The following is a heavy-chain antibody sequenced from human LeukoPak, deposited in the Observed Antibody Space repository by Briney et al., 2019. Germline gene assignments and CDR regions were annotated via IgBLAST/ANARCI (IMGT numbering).Heavy chain of an antibody. D-gene: IGHD1-26*01. J-gene: IGHJ4*02. V-gene: IGHV1-2*02. Sequence: ASVKVSCKASGFTFTDYYMHWVRQAPGQGLEWMGWINPNSGGTNYAQKFQGRVTMTRDTSISTVHMDLGRLRPDDSAVYYCARGIVGDPQDYWGQGTLVTVSS. CDR1: GFTFTDYY. CDR2: INPNSGGT. CDR3: ARGIVGDPQDY.